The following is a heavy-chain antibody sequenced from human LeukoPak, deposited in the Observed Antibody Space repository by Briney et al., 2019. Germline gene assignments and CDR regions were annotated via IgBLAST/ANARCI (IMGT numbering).Heavy chain of an antibody. CDR3: ARQGALGYYYYMDV. V-gene: IGHV5-51*01. J-gene: IGHJ6*03. Sequence: GESLKISCKGSGYSFASHWIGWVRQMPGKGLEWMGIIYPGDSDTSYSRPFQGQVTISADKSINTAYLQWSSLKASDTAMYYCARQGALGYYYYMDVWGRGTTVTVSS. CDR1: GYSFASHW. D-gene: IGHD3-16*01. CDR2: IYPGDSDT.